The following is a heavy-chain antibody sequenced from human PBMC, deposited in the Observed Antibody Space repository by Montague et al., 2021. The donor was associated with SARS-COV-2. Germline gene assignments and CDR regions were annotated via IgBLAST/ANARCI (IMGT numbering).Heavy chain of an antibody. V-gene: IGHV6-1*01. CDR3: VRDTGSAQAGFDA. Sequence: CAISGDSVWSNTAGCNWIRQTPSGRLQWLGRTHYRSKWTSDYATSVEGRISIDPDTSKNQFFLHLRSVTPEDTGVYYCVRDTGSAQAGFDAWGQGTLVTVAS. J-gene: IGHJ4*02. D-gene: IGHD4-17*01. CDR2: THYRSKWTS. CDR1: GDSVWSNTAG.